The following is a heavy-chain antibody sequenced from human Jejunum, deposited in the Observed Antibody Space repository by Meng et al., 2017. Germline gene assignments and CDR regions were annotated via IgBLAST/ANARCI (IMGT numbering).Heavy chain of an antibody. Sequence: GESLKISCAASGFPSGYTFGSHWMHWVRQAPGKGLEWVSHMNSDGSITNYVDSVKGRFTISRDNAKNMLFLQMNSLRVEDTAVYYCVPGGFGQQLLLFYYYDDLDVWGQGTTVTVSS. D-gene: IGHD4-11*01. J-gene: IGHJ6*02. CDR3: VPGGFGQQLLLFYYYDDLDV. CDR2: MNSDGSIT. CDR1: GFPSGYTFGSHW. V-gene: IGHV3-74*01.